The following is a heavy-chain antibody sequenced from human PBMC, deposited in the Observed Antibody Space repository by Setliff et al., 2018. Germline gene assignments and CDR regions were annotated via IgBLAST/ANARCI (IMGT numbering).Heavy chain of an antibody. D-gene: IGHD1-26*01. Sequence: RASVKVSCKVSGYTLTELSMHWVRQAPGKGLEWMGGFDPEDGETIYAQKFQGRVTMTEDTSTDTSYMELSSLRSEDTAVYYCATVYGFIVGATRAFDIWGQGTMVTVSS. V-gene: IGHV1-24*01. CDR2: FDPEDGET. CDR1: GYTLTELS. CDR3: ATVYGFIVGATRAFDI. J-gene: IGHJ3*02.